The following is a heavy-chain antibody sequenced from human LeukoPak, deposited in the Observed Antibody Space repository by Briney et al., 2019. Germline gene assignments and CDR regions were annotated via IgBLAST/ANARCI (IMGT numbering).Heavy chain of an antibody. CDR2: MNPNSGNT. CDR1: GYTFINYT. Sequence: GASVKVSCKASGYTFINYTISWVRQATGQGLEWMGWMNPNSGNTGYAQKFQGRVTMTRDTSISTAYMELSSLRSEDTAVYYCARMSYYDSSGDNWFDPWGQGTLVTVSS. J-gene: IGHJ5*02. CDR3: ARMSYYDSSGDNWFDP. D-gene: IGHD3-22*01. V-gene: IGHV1-8*01.